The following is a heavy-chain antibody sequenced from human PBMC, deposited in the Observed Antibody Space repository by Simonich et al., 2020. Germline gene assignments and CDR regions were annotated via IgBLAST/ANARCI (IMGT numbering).Heavy chain of an antibody. CDR2: IGGSGGTK. V-gene: IGHV3-23*01. J-gene: IGHJ4*02. D-gene: IGHD1-7*01. CDR1: GFTFSSYA. CDR3: AKRSGVSITGTFDY. Sequence: EVQLLESGGGLVQPGGSLRLSCAASGFTFSSYAMSWVRRAPGKGREWCSAIGGSGGTKYYADSVKGRFTISRDNSKNTLDLQMNSLRAEDTAVYYCAKRSGVSITGTFDYWGQGTLVTVSS.